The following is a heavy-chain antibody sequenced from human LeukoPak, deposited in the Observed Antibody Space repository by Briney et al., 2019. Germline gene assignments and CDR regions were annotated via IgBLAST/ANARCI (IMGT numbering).Heavy chain of an antibody. Sequence: PSETLSLTCTVSGGSISSGGYYWSWIRQHPGKGLEWIGYIYYSGSTYYNPSLKSRVTISVDTSKNQFSLKLSSVTAADTAVYYCARDDWGEGWFDYWGQGTLVTVSS. CDR3: ARDDWGEGWFDY. CDR2: IYYSGST. CDR1: GGSISSGGYY. D-gene: IGHD7-27*01. J-gene: IGHJ4*02. V-gene: IGHV4-31*03.